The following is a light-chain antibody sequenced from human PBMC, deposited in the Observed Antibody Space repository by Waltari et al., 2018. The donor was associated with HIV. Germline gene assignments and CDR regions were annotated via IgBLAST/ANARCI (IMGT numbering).Light chain of an antibody. J-gene: IGKJ1*01. CDR3: MQGVHWPRT. CDR1: QTLLYSDGYTY. V-gene: IGKV2-30*01. CDR2: EVS. Sequence: DVVMTQSPLSLPVTLGQPASISCSPSQTLLYSDGYTYLSWYHQRPGQSPRRLIYEVSKRDSGVPDRFSGSGSGTDFTLKISRVEAEDVGIYFCMQGVHWPRTFGQGTKVEIQ.